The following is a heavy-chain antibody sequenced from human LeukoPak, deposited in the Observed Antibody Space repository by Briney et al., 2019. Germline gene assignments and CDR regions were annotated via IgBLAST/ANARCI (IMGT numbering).Heavy chain of an antibody. Sequence: GGSLRLSCAASGFTFSNYWMHWVRQAPGKGLVRVSRINSDGSSIIYADSVKGRFTISRDNAKNTLYLQMNSLRVEDTAVYYCARGGSPPEALGDAFDIWGQGTMVTVS. CDR3: ARGGSPPEALGDAFDI. CDR1: GFTFSNYW. J-gene: IGHJ3*02. CDR2: INSDGSSI. V-gene: IGHV3-74*01. D-gene: IGHD1-26*01.